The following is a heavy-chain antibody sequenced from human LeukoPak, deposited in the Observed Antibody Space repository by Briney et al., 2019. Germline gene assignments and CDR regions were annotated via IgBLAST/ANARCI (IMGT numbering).Heavy chain of an antibody. V-gene: IGHV3-21*01. CDR2: ISSGSTYI. CDR1: GFIFSYSA. J-gene: IGHJ2*01. D-gene: IGHD1-1*01. Sequence: GGSPRLSCSASGFIFSYSAMTRVRQAPGKGLEWVSSISSGSTYIYYADSVKGRFTISRDNAKNSLYLQMNSLRADDTAVYYCAGSDTTGYIPREWDYWYFDLWGRGTLVTVSS. CDR3: AGSDTTGYIPREWDYWYFDL.